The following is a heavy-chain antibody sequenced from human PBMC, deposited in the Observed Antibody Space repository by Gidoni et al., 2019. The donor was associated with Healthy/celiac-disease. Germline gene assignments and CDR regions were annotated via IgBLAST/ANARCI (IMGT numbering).Heavy chain of an antibody. D-gene: IGHD2-8*01. CDR1: GYTFTSYA. Sequence: QVQLVQSGAEVKKPGASVTVSCKASGYTFTSYAMHWVRQAPGQRLEWMGWINAGNGNTKYSQKFQGRVTITRDTSASTAYMELSSLRSEDTAVYYCARDDIVHRLPQDWGQGTLVTVSS. CDR3: ARDDIVHRLPQD. J-gene: IGHJ4*02. CDR2: INAGNGNT. V-gene: IGHV1-3*01.